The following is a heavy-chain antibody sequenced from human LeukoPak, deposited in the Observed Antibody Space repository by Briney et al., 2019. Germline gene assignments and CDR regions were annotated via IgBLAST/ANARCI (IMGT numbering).Heavy chain of an antibody. Sequence: ASVKVSCKASGYTFTSYGISWVRQAPGQGLEWMGWISAYNGNTNYARKLQGRVTMTTDTSTSTAYMELRSLRSDDTAVYYCARVPRGYYGDYDYFDYWGQGTLVTVSS. D-gene: IGHD4-17*01. CDR1: GYTFTSYG. V-gene: IGHV1-18*01. CDR3: ARVPRGYYGDYDYFDY. CDR2: ISAYNGNT. J-gene: IGHJ4*02.